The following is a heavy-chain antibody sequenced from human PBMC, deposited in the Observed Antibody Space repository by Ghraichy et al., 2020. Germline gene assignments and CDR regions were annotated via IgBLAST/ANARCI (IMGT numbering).Heavy chain of an antibody. CDR3: ARDRITRGDYYYGMDV. J-gene: IGHJ6*02. D-gene: IGHD1-14*01. CDR1: GGTFSSYA. CDR2: IIPILGIA. V-gene: IGHV1-69*04. Sequence: SVKVSCKASGGTFSSYAISWVRQAPGQGLEWMGRIIPILGIANYAQKFQGRVTITADKSTSIAYMELSSLRSEDTAVYYCARDRITRGDYYYGMDVWGQGTTVTVSS.